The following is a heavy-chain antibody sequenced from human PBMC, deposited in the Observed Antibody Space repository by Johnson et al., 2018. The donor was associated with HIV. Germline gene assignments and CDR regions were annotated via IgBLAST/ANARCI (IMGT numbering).Heavy chain of an antibody. CDR3: ARQPDNFWSSDAFDI. CDR1: GFTFSSYT. CDR2: ISYDGSNK. D-gene: IGHD3-3*01. J-gene: IGHJ3*02. Sequence: QVQLVESGGGLVQPGGSLRLSCVVSGFTFSSYTMHWVRQAPGKGLEWVAVISYDGSNKYYVDSVKGRFTISRDNAKNSLYLQMNSLRVEDTAIYYCARQPDNFWSSDAFDIWGQGTMVTVSA. V-gene: IGHV3-30*04.